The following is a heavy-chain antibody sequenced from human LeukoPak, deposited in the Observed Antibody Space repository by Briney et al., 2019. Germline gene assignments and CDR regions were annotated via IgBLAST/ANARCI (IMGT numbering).Heavy chain of an antibody. CDR2: IYYSGST. D-gene: IGHD6-13*01. V-gene: IGHV4-39*07. CDR1: GGSISSSSYY. CDR3: ARDYRYSSSVNWFDP. Sequence: SETLSLTCTVSGGSISSSSYYWGWIRQPPGKGLEWIGSIYYSGSTYYNPSLKSRVTISVDTSKNQFSLKLSSVTAADTAVYYCARDYRYSSSVNWFDPWGQGTLVTVSS. J-gene: IGHJ5*02.